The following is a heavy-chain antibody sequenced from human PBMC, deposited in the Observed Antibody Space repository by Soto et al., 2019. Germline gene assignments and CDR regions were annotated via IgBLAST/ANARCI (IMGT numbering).Heavy chain of an antibody. D-gene: IGHD3-22*01. CDR3: AGKSIGYYFRGTHRHPYDY. Sequence: EVQLVESGGGLVQPGGSLRLSCAASGFTFSSYWMSWVRQAPGKGLEWVANIKQDGSEKYYVDSVKGRFTISRDNAKNSVYLQMNSLRAEDTAVYYCAGKSIGYYFRGTHRHPYDYWGQGTLVTVSS. J-gene: IGHJ4*02. CDR1: GFTFSSYW. CDR2: IKQDGSEK. V-gene: IGHV3-7*01.